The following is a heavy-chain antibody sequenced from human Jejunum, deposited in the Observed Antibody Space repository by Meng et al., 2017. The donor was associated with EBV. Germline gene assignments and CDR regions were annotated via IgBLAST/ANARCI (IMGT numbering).Heavy chain of an antibody. J-gene: IGHJ4*02. CDR3: TREIRGFYSAY. CDR2: ISYDGSNK. D-gene: IGHD2-21*01. CDR1: GFIFSDYA. V-gene: IGHV3-30-3*01. Sequence: APLAESGGGVVQHGMLLRLSCAASGFIFSDYAMHWVRQAPGKGLEWVALISYDGSNKYYADSVKGRFTISRDSSKNTLFLQMNSLRTEDTAVYYCTREIRGFYSAYWGQGALVTVSS.